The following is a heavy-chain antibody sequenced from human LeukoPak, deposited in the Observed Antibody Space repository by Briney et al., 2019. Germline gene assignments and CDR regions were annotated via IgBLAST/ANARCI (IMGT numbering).Heavy chain of an antibody. CDR3: ARDNSVGDNAWWFDP. D-gene: IGHD1-26*01. V-gene: IGHV1-46*01. J-gene: IGHJ5*02. Sequence: WASVKVSCKASGYTFTSYYMHWVRQAPGRGLEWMGLINPTGGSTGYAQKFQGRVTMTRDMSASTDYMELSSLRSEDTAIYYCARDNSVGDNAWWFDPWGQGTLVTVSS. CDR2: INPTGGST. CDR1: GYTFTSYY.